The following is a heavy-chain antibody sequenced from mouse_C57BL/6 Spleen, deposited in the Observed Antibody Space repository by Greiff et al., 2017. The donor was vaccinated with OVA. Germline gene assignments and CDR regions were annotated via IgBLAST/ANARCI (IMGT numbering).Heavy chain of an antibody. Sequence: VQLQESGPGLVKPSQSLSLTCSVTGYSITSGYYWNWIRQFPGNKLEWMGYISYDGSNNYNPSLKNRISITRDTSKNQFFLKLNSVTTEDTATYYCASPYGSSHYYAMDYWGQGTSVTVSS. CDR3: ASPYGSSHYYAMDY. V-gene: IGHV3-6*01. CDR2: ISYDGSN. D-gene: IGHD1-1*01. J-gene: IGHJ4*01. CDR1: GYSITSGYY.